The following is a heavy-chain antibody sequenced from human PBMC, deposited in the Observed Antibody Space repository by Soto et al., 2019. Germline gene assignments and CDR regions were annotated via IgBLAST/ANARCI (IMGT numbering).Heavy chain of an antibody. CDR3: ARDLGYCSGGSCGNAFDI. CDR2: IGTAGDT. V-gene: IGHV3-13*04. D-gene: IGHD2-15*01. Sequence: EVQLVESGGGLVQPGGSLRLSCAASGFTFSSYDMHWVRQATGKGLEWVSAIGTAGDTYYPGSVKGRFTISRENAKNSXXLQMNSLRAGDTAVYYCARDLGYCSGGSCGNAFDIWGQGTMVTVSS. J-gene: IGHJ3*02. CDR1: GFTFSSYD.